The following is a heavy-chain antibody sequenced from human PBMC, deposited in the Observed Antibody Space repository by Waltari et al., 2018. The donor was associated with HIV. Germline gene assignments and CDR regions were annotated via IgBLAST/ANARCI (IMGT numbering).Heavy chain of an antibody. CDR1: GFSFSISG. D-gene: IGHD2-15*01. Sequence: QGQLVESGGGVVQPGGSLRLSCAASGFSFSISGMYWVRQAPGKGLEWVTFIRYDGNTKYYADSVKGRFTISRDNSKNTLYLQMSSLRAEDTAVYYCAKELRSGYSYYYYGMDVWGQGTTVTVSS. CDR2: IRYDGNTK. CDR3: AKELRSGYSYYYYGMDV. V-gene: IGHV3-30*02. J-gene: IGHJ6*02.